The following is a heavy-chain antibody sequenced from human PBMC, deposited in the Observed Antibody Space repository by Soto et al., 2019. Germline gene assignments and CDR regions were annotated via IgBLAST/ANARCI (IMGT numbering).Heavy chain of an antibody. Sequence: GGSLRLSCAASGFTFSSYAMHWVRQAPGKGLEWVAVISYDGSNKYYADSVKGRFTISRDNSKNTLYLQMNSLRAEDTAVYYCTTDQITMVRGVIMQFPWHPWGQGTLVTVSS. CDR3: TTDQITMVRGVIMQFPWHP. CDR2: ISYDGSNK. D-gene: IGHD3-10*01. J-gene: IGHJ5*02. CDR1: GFTFSSYA. V-gene: IGHV3-30-3*01.